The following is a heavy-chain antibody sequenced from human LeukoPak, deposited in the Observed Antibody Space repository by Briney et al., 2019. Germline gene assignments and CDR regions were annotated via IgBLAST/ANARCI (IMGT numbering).Heavy chain of an antibody. V-gene: IGHV3-30*04. J-gene: IGHJ4*02. D-gene: IGHD3-10*01. CDR2: ISYDGSNK. CDR3: AREYDPGYSDY. Sequence: GGSLRLSCAASGFTFSSYAMHWVRRAPGKGLEWVAVISYDGSNKYYADSVKGQFTISRDNSKSTLYLQMNSLRAEDTAVYYCAREYDPGYSDYWGQGTLVTVSS. CDR1: GFTFSSYA.